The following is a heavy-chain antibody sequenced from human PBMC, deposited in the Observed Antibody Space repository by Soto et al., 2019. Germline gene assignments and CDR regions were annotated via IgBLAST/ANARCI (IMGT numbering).Heavy chain of an antibody. V-gene: IGHV1-8*01. D-gene: IGHD6-13*01. J-gene: IGHJ5*02. Sequence: ASVKVSCKASGYTFTSYDINWVRQATGQGLEWMGWMNPNSGNTGYAQKFQGRVTMTRNTSISTAYTELSSLRSEDTAVYYCVRRHVSATGIDWFDPWGQGTLVTVSS. CDR2: MNPNSGNT. CDR3: VRRHVSATGIDWFDP. CDR1: GYTFTSYD.